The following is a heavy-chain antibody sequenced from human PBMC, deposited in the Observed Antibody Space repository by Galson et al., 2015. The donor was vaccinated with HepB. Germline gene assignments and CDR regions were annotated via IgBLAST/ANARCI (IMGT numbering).Heavy chain of an antibody. CDR3: AKGLDSDCLNFDS. CDR1: GFTFSNAV. V-gene: IGHV3-23*01. Sequence: SLRLSCAASGFTFSNAVMSWVRQAPGKGLEWVSAIGISGGNTYYADSVKGRFTISRDDSRSTLYLQMNSLRGADTAVYYCAKGLDSDCLNFDSWGPGSQLAVS. J-gene: IGHJ4*02. CDR2: IGISGGNT. D-gene: IGHD3/OR15-3a*01.